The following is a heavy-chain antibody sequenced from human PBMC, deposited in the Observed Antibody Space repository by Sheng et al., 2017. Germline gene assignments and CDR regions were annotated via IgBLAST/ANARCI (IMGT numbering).Heavy chain of an antibody. Sequence: EVQLVESGGGLVQPGGSLRLSCAASGFTFSNLFMHWVRQTPGRGLEWVSDISGDGSSTYYADSVKGRFTISRDNSKKTLNLQMNGLRAEDTAIYYCAKDYDSSGYNTWFDPWGQGTLVTVSS. J-gene: IGHJ5*02. V-gene: IGHV3-23*04. D-gene: IGHD3-22*01. CDR2: ISGDGSST. CDR1: GFTFSNLF. CDR3: AKDYDSSGYNTWFDP.